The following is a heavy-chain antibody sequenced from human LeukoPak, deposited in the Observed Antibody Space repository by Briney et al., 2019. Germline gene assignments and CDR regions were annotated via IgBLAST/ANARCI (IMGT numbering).Heavy chain of an antibody. D-gene: IGHD2-15*01. CDR3: ARAGGYCGRISCPYYFDY. J-gene: IGHJ4*02. V-gene: IGHV1-8*01. CDR1: GYTFTSYD. CDR2: MNPNSGNT. Sequence: GASVTVSCKASGYTFTSYDINWVRQATGQGLEWMGWMNPNSGNTGYAQKFQGRVTITRNTSISTAYMELSSLRSEDTAVYYCARAGGYCGRISCPYYFDYWGQGALVAVSS.